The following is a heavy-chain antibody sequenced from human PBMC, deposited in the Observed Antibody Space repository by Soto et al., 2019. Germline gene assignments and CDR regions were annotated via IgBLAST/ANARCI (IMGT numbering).Heavy chain of an antibody. V-gene: IGHV3-23*01. CDR2: ISGSGGTT. Sequence: GESLRLSGAVSGFTFRSYAVNWVRQAPGKGLEWVSAISGSGGTTFYADSVKGRFTISRDNSKNTLYLQMNSLRAEDAAVYYCAKDLTAGTLYGMDVWGRGTTVTVSS. CDR3: AKDLTAGTLYGMDV. CDR1: GFTFRSYA. D-gene: IGHD6-13*01. J-gene: IGHJ6*02.